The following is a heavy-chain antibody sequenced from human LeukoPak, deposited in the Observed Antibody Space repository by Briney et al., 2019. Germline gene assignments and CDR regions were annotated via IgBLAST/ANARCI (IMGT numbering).Heavy chain of an antibody. D-gene: IGHD5-12*01. CDR2: IASKTDGGTT. J-gene: IGHJ4*02. CDR3: ARGRGLRGYSGYGNL. V-gene: IGHV3-15*04. Sequence: PGGSLRLSCAASGLTVTNAWMNWVRQAPGKGLEWVGRIASKTDGGTTDYAAPVKGRFTISRDNSKNMLYLQMNSLRAEDTAVYYCARGRGLRGYSGYGNLWGQGTLVTVSS. CDR1: GLTVTNAW.